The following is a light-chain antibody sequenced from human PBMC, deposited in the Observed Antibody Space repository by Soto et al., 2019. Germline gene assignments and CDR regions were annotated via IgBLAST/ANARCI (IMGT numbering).Light chain of an antibody. J-gene: IGKJ1*01. CDR2: AAS. Sequence: IRMTQSPSSFSASTGDRVTITCRASQVISSYLAWYQQKPGKAPKLLIYAASTLQSGVPSRFSGSGSGTDFTLTISCLQSEDFATYYCQQYYSYPWTFGQGTKVDIK. V-gene: IGKV1-8*01. CDR3: QQYYSYPWT. CDR1: QVISSY.